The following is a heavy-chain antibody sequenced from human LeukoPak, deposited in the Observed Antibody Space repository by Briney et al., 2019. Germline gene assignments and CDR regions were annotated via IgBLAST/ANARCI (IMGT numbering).Heavy chain of an antibody. Sequence: SVKVSCKASGGTFSSYTISWVRQAPGQGLEWMGGIIPFFGTTNYAQKFQGRVTITADRSTSTGYMELSSLRSEDTAVYYCARARYSGYDLGTDYWGQGTLVTVSS. CDR3: ARARYSGYDLGTDY. D-gene: IGHD5-12*01. CDR1: GGTFSSYT. CDR2: IIPFFGTT. J-gene: IGHJ4*02. V-gene: IGHV1-69*06.